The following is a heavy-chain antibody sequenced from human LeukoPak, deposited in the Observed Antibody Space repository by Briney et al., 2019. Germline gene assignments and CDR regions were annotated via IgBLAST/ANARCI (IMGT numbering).Heavy chain of an antibody. Sequence: PGGSLRLSCAASGFTFSSYSMNWVRQAPGKGLEWVSSISSSSSYIYYADSVEGRFTISRDNAKNSLYLQMNSLRDEDTAVYYCARIIPSGGYGMDVWGQGTTVTVSS. CDR2: ISSSSSYI. CDR1: GFTFSSYS. CDR3: ARIIPSGGYGMDV. V-gene: IGHV3-21*01. J-gene: IGHJ6*02. D-gene: IGHD3-16*01.